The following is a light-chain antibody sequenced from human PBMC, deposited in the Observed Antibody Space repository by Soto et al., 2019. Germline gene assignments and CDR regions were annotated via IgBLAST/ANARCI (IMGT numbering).Light chain of an antibody. CDR3: SSYANSDAVI. CDR2: DVS. Sequence: QSALTQPASVSGSPGQTITISCTGTSSDVGTYNFVSWYRQHPVKAPILIIFDVSSRPSGISNGFSVAKSGNAASLTIFGGQAEDDADYYYSSYANSDAVIFGGGTKLTVL. V-gene: IGLV2-14*01. CDR1: SSDVGTYNF. J-gene: IGLJ2*01.